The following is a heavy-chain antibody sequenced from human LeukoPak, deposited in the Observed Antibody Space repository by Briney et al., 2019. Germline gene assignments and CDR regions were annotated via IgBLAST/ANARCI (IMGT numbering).Heavy chain of an antibody. CDR2: IYTSGST. CDR3: ARTLYYYGRLVPDGSLLDYYYMDV. J-gene: IGHJ6*03. CDR1: GGSISSYY. V-gene: IGHV4-4*09. Sequence: PSETLSLTCTVPGGSISSYYWSWIRQPPGKGLEWIGYIYTSGSTNYNPSLKSRVTISVDTSKNQFSLKLSSVTAADTAVYYCARTLYYYGRLVPDGSLLDYYYMDVWGKGTTVTVSS. D-gene: IGHD3-10*01.